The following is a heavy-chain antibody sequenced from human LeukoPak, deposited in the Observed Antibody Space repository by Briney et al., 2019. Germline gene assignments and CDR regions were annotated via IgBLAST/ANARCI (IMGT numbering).Heavy chain of an antibody. Sequence: SETLSLTCAVYGGSFSGYYWSWIRQPPGKGLEWIGEINHSGSTNYNPSLKSRVTISVDTSKNQFSLKLSSVTAADTAVYYCASTGTIRNWYFDLWGRGTLVTVSS. V-gene: IGHV4-34*01. CDR1: GGSFSGYY. D-gene: IGHD1-1*01. CDR3: ASTGTIRNWYFDL. CDR2: INHSGST. J-gene: IGHJ2*01.